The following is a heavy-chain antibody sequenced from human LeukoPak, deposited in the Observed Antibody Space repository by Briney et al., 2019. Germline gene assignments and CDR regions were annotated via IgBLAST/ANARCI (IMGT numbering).Heavy chain of an antibody. Sequence: TGGSLRLSCAASGFTFSTYSMNGVRQAPGKGLEWISYISRTSGTIYYADSVRGRFTMSRDNAKNSLSLQLNSLRAEDTAVYYCARSGNNYGNFWFDYWGQGTLVTVSS. CDR1: GFTFSTYS. CDR3: ARSGNNYGNFWFDY. CDR2: ISRTSGTI. J-gene: IGHJ4*02. V-gene: IGHV3-48*04. D-gene: IGHD5-18*01.